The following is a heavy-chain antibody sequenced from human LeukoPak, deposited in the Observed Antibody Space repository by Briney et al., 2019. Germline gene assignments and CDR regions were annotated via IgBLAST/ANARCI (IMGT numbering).Heavy chain of an antibody. J-gene: IGHJ4*02. CDR1: GFTFDDYA. Sequence: PGRSLRLSCAASGFTFDDYAMHWVRHAPGKGLEWVSGISWNGGSIGYADSVKGRFTISRDNAKNTLYLQMNSLRADDTAVYFCAKAVRGYLWYFDYWGQGTLVSVSS. CDR3: AKAVRGYLWYFDY. D-gene: IGHD2-2*03. CDR2: ISWNGGSI. V-gene: IGHV3-9*01.